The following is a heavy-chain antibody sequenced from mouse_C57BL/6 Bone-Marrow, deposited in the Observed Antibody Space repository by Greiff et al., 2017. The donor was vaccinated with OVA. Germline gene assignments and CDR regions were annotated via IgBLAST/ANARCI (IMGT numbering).Heavy chain of an antibody. J-gene: IGHJ1*03. V-gene: IGHV1-69*01. CDR1: GYTFTSYW. Sequence: QVQLKQPGAELVMPGASVKLSCKASGYTFTSYWMHWVKQRPGQGLEWIGEIDTSDSYTNYNQKFKGKSTLTVDKSSSTAYMQLSSLTSEDSAVYYCARSPYYWYFDVWGTGTTVTVSS. CDR2: IDTSDSYT. CDR3: ARSPYYWYFDV.